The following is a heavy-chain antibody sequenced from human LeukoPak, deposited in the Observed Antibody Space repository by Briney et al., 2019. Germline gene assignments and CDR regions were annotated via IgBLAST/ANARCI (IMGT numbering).Heavy chain of an antibody. CDR1: GYTFTGYY. Sequence: ASVKVSCKASGYTFTGYYMHWVRQAPGQGLEWKGWINPNSGGTNYAQKFQGWVTMTRDTSISTAYMELSRLRSDDTAVYYCARARVPAVPAGMDVWGQGTTVTVSS. CDR3: ARARVPAVPAGMDV. D-gene: IGHD2-2*01. CDR2: INPNSGGT. V-gene: IGHV1-2*04. J-gene: IGHJ6*02.